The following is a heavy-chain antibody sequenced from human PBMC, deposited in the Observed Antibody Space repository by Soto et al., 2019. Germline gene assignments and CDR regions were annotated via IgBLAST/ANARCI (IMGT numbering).Heavy chain of an antibody. CDR2: IWYDGSNK. CDR1: GFTFSSYG. CDR3: ARPAATYYDMLTGLNY. D-gene: IGHD3-9*01. Sequence: QVQLVESGGGVVQPGRSLRLSCAASGFTFSSYGMHWVRQAPGKGLEWVAVIWYDGSNKYYADSVKGRFTISRDNSKNTLYLQMNSLRAEDTAVYYCARPAATYYDMLTGLNYWGQGTLVTVSS. V-gene: IGHV3-33*01. J-gene: IGHJ4*02.